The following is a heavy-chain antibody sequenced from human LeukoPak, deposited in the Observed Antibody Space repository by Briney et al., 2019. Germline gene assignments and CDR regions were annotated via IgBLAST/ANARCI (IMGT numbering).Heavy chain of an antibody. V-gene: IGHV4-30-4*01. CDR3: ARHRKHWYFDL. Sequence: SQTLSLTCTVSGSSISSGAYYWSWIRQPPGKGLEWIGYIFYSGNTYYNPSLTSRVTISVDTSKNQFSLKLSSVTAADTAVYYCARHRKHWYFDLWGRGTLVTVSS. CDR1: GSSISSGAYY. J-gene: IGHJ2*01. CDR2: IFYSGNT.